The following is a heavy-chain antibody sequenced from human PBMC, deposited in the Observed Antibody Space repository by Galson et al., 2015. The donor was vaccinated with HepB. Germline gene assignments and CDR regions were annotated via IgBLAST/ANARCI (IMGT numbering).Heavy chain of an antibody. J-gene: IGHJ3*02. CDR3: ASLGSSSPFDAFDI. CDR1: GGTFSSYA. V-gene: IGHV1-69*04. Sequence: SVKVSCKASGGTFSSYAISWVRQAPGQGLEWMGRIIPILGITNYAQKFQGRVTITADKSTSTTYMELSSLRSEDTAVYYCASLGSSSPFDAFDIWGQGTMVTVSS. D-gene: IGHD6-13*01. CDR2: IIPILGIT.